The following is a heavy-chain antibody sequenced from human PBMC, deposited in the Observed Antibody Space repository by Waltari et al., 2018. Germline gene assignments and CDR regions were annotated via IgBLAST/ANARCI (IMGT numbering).Heavy chain of an antibody. V-gene: IGHV4-34*01. J-gene: IGHJ6*03. CDR3: ARGAEMATITGLGYYYYMDV. D-gene: IGHD5-12*01. CDR1: GGSFSGYY. CDR2: INHSGST. Sequence: QVQLQQWGAGLLKPSETLSLTCAVYGGSFSGYYWSWIRQPPGKGREWIGEINHSGSTNYNPSLTRRVTISVDTCKNQFSRKLRSVTAADTAVYYCARGAEMATITGLGYYYYMDVWGKGTTVTVSS.